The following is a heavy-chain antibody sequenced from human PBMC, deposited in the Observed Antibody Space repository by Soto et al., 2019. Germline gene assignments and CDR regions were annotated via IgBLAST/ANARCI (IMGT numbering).Heavy chain of an antibody. J-gene: IGHJ6*02. CDR1: GGTFSSYA. CDR2: IIPIFGTA. V-gene: IGHV1-69*06. CDR3: AIKTITMIVGVTYYGMDV. Sequence: GASVKVSCKASGGTFSSYAISWVRQAPGQGLEWMGGIIPIFGTANYAQKFQGRVAMTADKSTSTAYMELSSLRSEDTAVYYCAIKTITMIVGVTYYGMDVWGQGTTVTVSS. D-gene: IGHD3-22*01.